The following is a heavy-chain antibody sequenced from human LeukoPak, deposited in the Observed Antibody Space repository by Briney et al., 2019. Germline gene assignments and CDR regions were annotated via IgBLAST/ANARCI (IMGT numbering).Heavy chain of an antibody. CDR3: ARVGGYCSSTSCLTFDY. CDR2: IYYSGST. J-gene: IGHJ4*02. Sequence: SETLSLTCTVSGGSISSYYWSWIRQPPGKGLEWIGYIYYSGSTNYNPSLKSRVTISVDTSKNQFSLKLSSVTAADSAVYYCARVGGYCSSTSCLTFDYWGQGTLVTVSS. V-gene: IGHV4-59*01. D-gene: IGHD2-2*01. CDR1: GGSISSYY.